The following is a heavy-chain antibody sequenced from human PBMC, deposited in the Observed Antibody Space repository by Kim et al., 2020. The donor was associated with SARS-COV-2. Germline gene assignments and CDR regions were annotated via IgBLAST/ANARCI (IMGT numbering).Heavy chain of an antibody. Sequence: SETLSLTCTVSGDSLSNGGYYWNWVRQSPGKGLEWIGYIYYNGGTNYNPSLKGRVTISVATYKNHFSLRLVSVTAADTAVYYCARDKTKAFGDVPTNYGMDVWGQGTTVTVS. CDR3: ARDKTKAFGDVPTNYGMDV. V-gene: IGHV4-61*03. J-gene: IGHJ6*02. CDR1: GDSLSNGGYY. CDR2: IYYNGGT. D-gene: IGHD3-16*01.